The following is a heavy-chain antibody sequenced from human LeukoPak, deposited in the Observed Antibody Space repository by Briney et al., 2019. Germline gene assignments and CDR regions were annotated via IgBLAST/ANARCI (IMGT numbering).Heavy chain of an antibody. CDR2: INPNSGGT. V-gene: IGHV1-2*02. Sequence: GASVKVSCKASGYTFNGYYMHWVRQAPGQGLEWMGWINPNSGGTNYAQKLQGRVTMTTDTSTSTAYMELRSLRSDDTAVYYCARGVGYSYGYHYYYGMDVWGQGTTVTVSS. CDR3: ARGVGYSYGYHYYYGMDV. CDR1: GYTFNGYY. J-gene: IGHJ6*02. D-gene: IGHD5-18*01.